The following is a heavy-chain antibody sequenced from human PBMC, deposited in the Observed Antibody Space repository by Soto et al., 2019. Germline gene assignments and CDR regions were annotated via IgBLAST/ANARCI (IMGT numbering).Heavy chain of an antibody. V-gene: IGHV3-74*01. Sequence: GGSLRLSCAASGFTFSSYWMHWVRQAPGKGLVWVSRINSDGGSTSYADSVKGRFTISRDNPKNTLYLQMNSLRAEDMDVYYCARDALYYYASSGYYPVDYFDYWGQGTLVTVSS. CDR3: ARDALYYYASSGYYPVDYFDY. CDR2: INSDGGST. D-gene: IGHD3-22*01. J-gene: IGHJ4*02. CDR1: GFTFSSYW.